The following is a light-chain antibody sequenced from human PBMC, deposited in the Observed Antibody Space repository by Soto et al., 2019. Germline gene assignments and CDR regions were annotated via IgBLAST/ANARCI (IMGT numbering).Light chain of an antibody. CDR3: QQYSSYPYS. CDR1: QSISSW. V-gene: IGKV1-5*03. Sequence: DIQMPQSPSTLFASVGDRATITGRASQSISSWLACYQQTPGTAPKLLIYKASSLQSGVPPRFSGSGPGPGFSLTTSRLRADDFATYYCQQYSSYPYSFGHGTKLEIK. CDR2: KAS. J-gene: IGKJ2*01.